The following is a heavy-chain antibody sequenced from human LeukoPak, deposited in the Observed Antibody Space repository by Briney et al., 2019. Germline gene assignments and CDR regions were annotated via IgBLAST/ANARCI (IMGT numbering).Heavy chain of an antibody. D-gene: IGHD5-18*01. V-gene: IGHV4-34*01. CDR3: ARGPPPYIQLWSAYYYYGMDV. Sequence: SETLSLTCAVYGGSFSGYYWSWLRQPPGKGLEWIGEINHSGSTNYNPSLKSRVTISVDTSKNQFSLKLSSVTAADTAVYYCARGPPPYIQLWSAYYYYGMDVWGQGTTVTVSS. J-gene: IGHJ6*02. CDR2: INHSGST. CDR1: GGSFSGYY.